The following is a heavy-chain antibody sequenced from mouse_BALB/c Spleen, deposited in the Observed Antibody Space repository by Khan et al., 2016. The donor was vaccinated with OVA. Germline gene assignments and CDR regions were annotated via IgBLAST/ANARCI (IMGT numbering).Heavy chain of an antibody. CDR3: ARAFYYGAWFAY. D-gene: IGHD1-1*01. V-gene: IGHV2-9*02. CDR1: GFSLSSYG. J-gene: IGHJ3*01. Sequence: VQLKESGPGLVAPSQTLSITCTVSGFSLSSYGVHWVRQPPGKGLEWLGVIWAGGSTNHNSALMSRLSISKYNSKSQVFLKMNSLQTDDTAMYYCARAFYYGAWFAYWGQGTLVTVSA. CDR2: IWAGGST.